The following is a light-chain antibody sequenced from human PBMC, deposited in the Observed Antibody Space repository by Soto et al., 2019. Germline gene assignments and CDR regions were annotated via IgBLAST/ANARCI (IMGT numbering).Light chain of an antibody. J-gene: IGKJ4*01. CDR2: DAS. Sequence: DIPMIQSPSSLSASVGDRVTITCQANQDIKSYLNWFQQKPGKAPKLLIFDASKLETGVPSRFNGSGSGTDFTFTISSLQPDDIATYYCQQSDNLPLTFGGGTKVEIK. V-gene: IGKV1-33*01. CDR1: QDIKSY. CDR3: QQSDNLPLT.